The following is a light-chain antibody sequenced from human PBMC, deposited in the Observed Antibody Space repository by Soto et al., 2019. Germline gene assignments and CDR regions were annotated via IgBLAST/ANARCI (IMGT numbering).Light chain of an antibody. J-gene: IGKJ1*01. Sequence: EIVLTQSPATLPLSPGDRATLSCRASQSVSSYLAWYQQNPGQAPRLLIYDASNRATALPARFSGSGSGTDFTLIISSLEPEDFAVYYCQQRSNWPPWTFGQGTKVEIK. CDR1: QSVSSY. V-gene: IGKV3-11*01. CDR2: DAS. CDR3: QQRSNWPPWT.